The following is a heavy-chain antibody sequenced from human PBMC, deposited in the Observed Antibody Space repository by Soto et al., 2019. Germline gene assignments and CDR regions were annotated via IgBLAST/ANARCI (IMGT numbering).Heavy chain of an antibody. Sequence: PGGSLRLSCAASGFTFSSYSMKWVRQAPGKGLEWVSSISSSSSYIYYADSVKGRFTISRDNAKNSLYLQMNSLRAEDTAVYYCARDARYYYGSGSYKGYYGMDVWGQGTTVTVSS. V-gene: IGHV3-21*01. CDR3: ARDARYYYGSGSYKGYYGMDV. CDR2: ISSSSSYI. CDR1: GFTFSSYS. D-gene: IGHD3-10*01. J-gene: IGHJ6*02.